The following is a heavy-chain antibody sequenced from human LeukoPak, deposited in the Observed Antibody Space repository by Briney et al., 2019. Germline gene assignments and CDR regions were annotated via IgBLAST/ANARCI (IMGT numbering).Heavy chain of an antibody. Sequence: PAASVKVSCKASGGTFSSYAISWVRQAPGQGLEWMGGIIPIFGTANYARKFQGRVTITADKSTSTAYMELSSLRSEDTAVYYCARGGGYCSGGSCYSYFDYWGQGTLVTVSS. D-gene: IGHD2-15*01. CDR1: GGTFSSYA. J-gene: IGHJ4*02. CDR2: IIPIFGTA. V-gene: IGHV1-69*06. CDR3: ARGGGYCSGGSCYSYFDY.